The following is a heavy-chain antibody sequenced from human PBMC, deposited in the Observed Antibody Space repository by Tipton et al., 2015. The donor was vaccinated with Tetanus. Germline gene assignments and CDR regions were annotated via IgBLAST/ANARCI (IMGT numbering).Heavy chain of an antibody. CDR2: INSKTDGGTT. CDR1: GFTFSNAW. D-gene: IGHD3-10*01. Sequence: SLRLSCAASGFTFSNAWMNWVRQAPGKGLECVGRINSKTDGGTTDYAAPVKGRFSITRDDSKNTLSLQMNSLKTEDTAVYYCTTAGVWGYYSGLDVWGQGTTVTVSS. CDR3: TTAGVWGYYSGLDV. J-gene: IGHJ6*02. V-gene: IGHV3-15*07.